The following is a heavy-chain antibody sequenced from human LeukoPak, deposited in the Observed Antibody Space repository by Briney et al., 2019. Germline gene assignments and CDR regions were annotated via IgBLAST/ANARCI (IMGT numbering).Heavy chain of an antibody. D-gene: IGHD3-9*01. CDR2: ISSSSSYI. J-gene: IGHJ6*02. CDR3: ARELKTGYSYGMDV. Sequence: GGSLRLSCAASGFTFSSYSMNWVRQAPGKGLEWVSSISSSSSYIYYADSVKGRFTISRDDAKNSLYLQMNSLRAEDTAVYYCARELKTGYSYGMDVWGQGTTVTVSS. CDR1: GFTFSSYS. V-gene: IGHV3-21*01.